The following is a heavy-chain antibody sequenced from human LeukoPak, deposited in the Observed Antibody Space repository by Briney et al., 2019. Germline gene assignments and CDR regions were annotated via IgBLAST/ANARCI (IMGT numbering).Heavy chain of an antibody. CDR3: ARGNDYGDYY. Sequence: SETLSLTCAVYGGSFSGYYWSWIRQPPGKGLEWIGYIYHSGSTYYNPSLKSRVTISVDRSKNQFSLKLSSVTAADTAVYYCARGNDYGDYYWGQGTLVTVSS. V-gene: IGHV4-34*01. J-gene: IGHJ4*02. CDR1: GGSFSGYY. CDR2: IYHSGST. D-gene: IGHD4-17*01.